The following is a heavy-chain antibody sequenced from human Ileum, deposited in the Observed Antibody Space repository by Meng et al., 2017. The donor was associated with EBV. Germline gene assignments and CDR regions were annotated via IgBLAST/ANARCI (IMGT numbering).Heavy chain of an antibody. CDR3: ARHSGYNQGY. J-gene: IGHJ4*02. D-gene: IGHD5-24*01. CDR1: DGSISSSNW. CDR2: IYYSGSP. V-gene: IGHV4-4*02. Sequence: QVQLQESGPGLVKPSGTLSLICVVFDGSISSSNWWSWVRQPPGKGLEWIGQIYYSGSPSYNPSLKSRATMSVDKSKNQVSLNLNSVTAADTALYYCARHSGYNQGYWGQGTLVTVSS.